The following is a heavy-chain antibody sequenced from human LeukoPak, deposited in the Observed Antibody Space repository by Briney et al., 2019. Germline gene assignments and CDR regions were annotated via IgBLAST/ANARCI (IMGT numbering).Heavy chain of an antibody. CDR2: ISTSSNRI. J-gene: IGHJ4*02. CDR3: ARVSAPGASGWYFGY. V-gene: IGHV3-48*02. Sequence: GGSLRLSCAASGFTFSSYAMSWVRQAPGKGLEWVSYISTSSNRIDYADSVKGRFTMSRDNAKNLLYLQMNSLRDEDTAMYYCARVSAPGASGWYFGYWGQGTLVTVSS. D-gene: IGHD6-19*01. CDR1: GFTFSSYA.